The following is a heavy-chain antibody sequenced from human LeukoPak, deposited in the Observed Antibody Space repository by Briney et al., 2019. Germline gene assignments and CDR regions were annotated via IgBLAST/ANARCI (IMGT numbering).Heavy chain of an antibody. J-gene: IGHJ4*02. V-gene: IGHV3-30*18. CDR2: ISYDGSNK. Sequence: GRSLRLSCAASGFTFSSYGMHWVRQAPGKGLEWVAVISYDGSNKYYADSVKGRFTISRDNSKNTLYLQMNSLRAEDTAVYYCAKEGGYYHYWGQGTLVTVSS. CDR3: AKEGGYYHY. D-gene: IGHD3-3*01. CDR1: GFTFSSYG.